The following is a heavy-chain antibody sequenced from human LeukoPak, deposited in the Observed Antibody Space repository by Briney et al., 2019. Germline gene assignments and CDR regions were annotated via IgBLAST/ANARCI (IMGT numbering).Heavy chain of an antibody. CDR1: GGSISSSSYY. J-gene: IGHJ4*02. D-gene: IGHD3-22*01. Sequence: PSETLSPTCTVSGGSISSSSYYWGWIRQPPGKGLEWIGSIYYSGSTYYNPSLKSRVTISVDTSKNQFSLKLSSVTAADTAVYYCARVTAYDGGGYYKYYFDYWGQGTLVTVSS. CDR3: ARVTAYDGGGYYKYYFDY. V-gene: IGHV4-39*01. CDR2: IYYSGST.